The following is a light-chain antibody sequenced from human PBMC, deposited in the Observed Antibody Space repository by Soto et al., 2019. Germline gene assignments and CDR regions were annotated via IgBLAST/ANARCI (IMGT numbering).Light chain of an antibody. CDR1: QTVGMNF. CDR3: QQYGNFPYS. J-gene: IGKJ2*03. V-gene: IGKV3-20*01. CDR2: GAS. Sequence: EVVLTQSPGTLSLSPGERATLSCRASQTVGMNFLAWYQQKPGQAPRLLIYGASSRATGVPDRFSGSGSGTDFSLTISRLEPVDIGVYYCQQYGNFPYSFGQGTKLEIK.